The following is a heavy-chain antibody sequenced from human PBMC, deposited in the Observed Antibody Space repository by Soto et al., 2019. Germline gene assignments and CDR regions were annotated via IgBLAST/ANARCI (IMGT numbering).Heavy chain of an antibody. CDR3: ARHGRDILTGFHPFDY. CDR2: IYYSGST. CDR1: GGSISSYY. J-gene: IGHJ4*02. V-gene: IGHV4-59*08. Sequence: PSETLSLTCTVSGGSISSYYWSWIRQPPGKGLEWIGYIYYSGSTNYNPSLKSRVTISVDTSKNQFSLKLSSVTAADTAVYYCARHGRDILTGFHPFDYWGQGTLVTVSS. D-gene: IGHD3-9*01.